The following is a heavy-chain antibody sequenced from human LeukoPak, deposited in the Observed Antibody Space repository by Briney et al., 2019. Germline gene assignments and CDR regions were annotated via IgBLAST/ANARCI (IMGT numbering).Heavy chain of an antibody. Sequence: GGSLRLSCAASGFTFSSYWMHWVRQAPGKGLVWVSRINSDGSSTSYADPVKGRFTISRDNAKNTLYLQMNSLRAEDTAVYYCARDGLYYYDSSADDAFDIWGQGTMVTVSS. CDR3: ARDGLYYYDSSADDAFDI. D-gene: IGHD3-22*01. J-gene: IGHJ3*02. CDR2: INSDGSST. CDR1: GFTFSSYW. V-gene: IGHV3-74*01.